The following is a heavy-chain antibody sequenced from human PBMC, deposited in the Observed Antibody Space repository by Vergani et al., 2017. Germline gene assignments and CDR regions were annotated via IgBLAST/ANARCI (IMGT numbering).Heavy chain of an antibody. V-gene: IGHV1-46*01. Sequence: QVQVVQSGAEVKKSGASVKVSCKTSGYTFSNYYMHWVRQAPGQGLEWMGIINPSGGHTNYAQKFQGRVTMTRDTSISTAYMELSRLRSDDTAVYYCAVFEYSSSNWFDPWGQGTLVTVSS. CDR2: INPSGGHT. D-gene: IGHD6-6*01. CDR3: AVFEYSSSNWFDP. J-gene: IGHJ5*02. CDR1: GYTFSNYY.